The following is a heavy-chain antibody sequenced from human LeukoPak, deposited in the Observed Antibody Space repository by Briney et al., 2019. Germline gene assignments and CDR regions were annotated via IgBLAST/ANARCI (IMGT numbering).Heavy chain of an antibody. J-gene: IGHJ4*02. V-gene: IGHV4-34*01. CDR2: IDHSESA. CDR1: GVSFSGYY. Sequence: SETLSLTCSVYGVSFSGYYWTWIRQPPGKGLEWIGEIDHSESANHSPSLKSRLTMSVDTSKSQFSLRLNSVTAADTATYYCARRYSSGFYYFDYWGQGALVTVSS. CDR3: ARRYSSGFYYFDY. D-gene: IGHD6-19*01.